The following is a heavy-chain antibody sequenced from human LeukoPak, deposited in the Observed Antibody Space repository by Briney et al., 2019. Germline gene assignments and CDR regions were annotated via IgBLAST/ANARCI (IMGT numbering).Heavy chain of an antibody. CDR1: GGSISSYY. Sequence: SETLSLTCTVSGGSISSYYWSWIRQPPGKGLEWIGYIYYSGSTNYNPSLKSRVTISVDTSKNQFSLKLSSVTAADTAVYYCARTSGYHYYYYYMDVWGKGTTVTVSS. CDR3: ARTSGYHYYYYYMDV. V-gene: IGHV4-59*01. J-gene: IGHJ6*03. D-gene: IGHD3-3*01. CDR2: IYYSGST.